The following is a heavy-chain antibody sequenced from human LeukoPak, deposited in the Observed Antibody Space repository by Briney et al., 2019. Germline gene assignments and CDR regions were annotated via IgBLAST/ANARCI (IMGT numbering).Heavy chain of an antibody. D-gene: IGHD1-20*01. Sequence: GGSLRLSCAASGFTFSNYWMGWVRQAPGKGLEWVANIKQDGSEKYYVDSVKGRFTISRGNAKNSLYLQMNSLRAEDTAVYYCARVAGAITGTFFDYWGQGTLVTVSS. CDR2: IKQDGSEK. J-gene: IGHJ4*02. CDR3: ARVAGAITGTFFDY. CDR1: GFTFSNYW. V-gene: IGHV3-7*01.